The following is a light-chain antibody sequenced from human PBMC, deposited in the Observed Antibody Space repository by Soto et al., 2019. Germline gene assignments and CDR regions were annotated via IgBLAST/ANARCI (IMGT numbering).Light chain of an antibody. CDR1: ESIGGY. J-gene: IGKJ3*01. Sequence: DIQMSQSPSSLSASVGDRVTITCRASESIGGYLNWYQQKPGRVPKLLIYAAFRLQSGVPSRFSGSGSETDFTLTIGGLQFEDSATYFCQQSYSPPRTFGLGTRWISN. CDR2: AAF. V-gene: IGKV1-39*01. CDR3: QQSYSPPRT.